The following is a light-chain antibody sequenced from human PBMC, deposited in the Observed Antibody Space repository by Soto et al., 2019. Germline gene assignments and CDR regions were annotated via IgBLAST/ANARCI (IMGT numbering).Light chain of an antibody. CDR2: KIS. V-gene: IGKV2-24*01. CDR1: QSLAHTDGNTY. CDR3: MQATDFPPIT. Sequence: DIVLTQTPLSSPVTLGQPASISCRSSQSLAHTDGNTYLSWLQQRPGQPSRLLIYKISNRVSGVPDSFSGSGAGTDFTLTISRVETEDVAIYYCMQATDFPPITFGQGTRLEIK. J-gene: IGKJ5*01.